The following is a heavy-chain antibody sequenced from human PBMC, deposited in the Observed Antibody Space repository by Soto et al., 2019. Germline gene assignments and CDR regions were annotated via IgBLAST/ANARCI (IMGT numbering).Heavy chain of an antibody. D-gene: IGHD3-3*01. CDR1: GFTFSSYG. CDR3: AKDFAIFGVVSPFDY. V-gene: IGHV3-30*18. J-gene: IGHJ4*02. Sequence: VQLVESGGGVVQPGRSLRLSCAASGFTFSSYGMHWVRQAPGKGLEWVAVISYDGSNKYYADSVKGRFTISRDNSKNTLYLQMNSLRAEDTAVYYCAKDFAIFGVVSPFDYWGQGTLVTVSS. CDR2: ISYDGSNK.